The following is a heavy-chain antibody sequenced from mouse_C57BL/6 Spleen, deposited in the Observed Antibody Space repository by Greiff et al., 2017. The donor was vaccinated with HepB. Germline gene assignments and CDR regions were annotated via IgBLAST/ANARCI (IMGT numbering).Heavy chain of an antibody. D-gene: IGHD2-2*01. CDR1: GYTFSSYA. J-gene: IGHJ2*01. CDR2: ISSGGDYI. Sequence: EVQLVESGEGLVKPGGSLKLSCAASGYTFSSYAMSWVRQTPEKRLEWVAYISSGGDYIYYADTVKGRFTISRYNARNTLYLQISSLKSEDSAMCYGAQYHPHGFSFGGWGERTTLSVS. CDR3: AQYHPHGFSFGG. V-gene: IGHV5S21*01.